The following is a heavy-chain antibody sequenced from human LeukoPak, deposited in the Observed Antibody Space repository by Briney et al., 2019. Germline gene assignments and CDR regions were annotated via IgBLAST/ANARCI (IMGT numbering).Heavy chain of an antibody. V-gene: IGHV3-23*01. CDR2: ISESGGST. J-gene: IGHJ4*02. CDR1: GSTFSTSA. D-gene: IGHD3-10*01. Sequence: GGSLRLSCVVSGSTFSTSAMSWVRQAPGKGLEWVSGISESGGSTYYADSVKGRFTSSRDNSKNTLYLQMNNLRAEDTAAYYCAKGSFWGQGTLVTVSS. CDR3: AKGSF.